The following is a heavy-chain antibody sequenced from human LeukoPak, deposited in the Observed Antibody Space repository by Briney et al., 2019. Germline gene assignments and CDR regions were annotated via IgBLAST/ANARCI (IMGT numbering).Heavy chain of an antibody. CDR1: GGSISSYY. D-gene: IGHD3-10*01. Sequence: PSETLSLTCTVSGGSISSYYWSWIRQLPGKGLEWIGYIYYSGSTNYNPSLKSRVTISVDTSKNQFSLKLSSVTAADTAVYYCARTMVRGVRGAFDIWGQGTMVTVSS. CDR3: ARTMVRGVRGAFDI. CDR2: IYYSGST. V-gene: IGHV4-59*01. J-gene: IGHJ3*02.